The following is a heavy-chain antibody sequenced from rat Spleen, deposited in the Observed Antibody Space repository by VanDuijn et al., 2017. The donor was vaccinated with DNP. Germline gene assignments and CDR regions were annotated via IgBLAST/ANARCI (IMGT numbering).Heavy chain of an antibody. CDR1: GFTFNDSN. CDR2: ISTSGSRT. V-gene: IGHV5S10*01. J-gene: IGHJ4*01. CDR3: ARDGPGAYAMDA. D-gene: IGHD4-1*01. Sequence: EVQLVESGGGLVQPGRSLKLSCAASGFTFNDSNMAWVRQAPKKGLEWVATISTSGSRTYYPDSVKGRFTISRDNAKSSLYLQMNSLKSEETATYYCARDGPGAYAMDAWGQGTSVTVSS.